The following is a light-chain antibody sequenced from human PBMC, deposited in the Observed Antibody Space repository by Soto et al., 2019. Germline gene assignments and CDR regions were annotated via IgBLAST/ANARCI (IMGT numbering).Light chain of an antibody. CDR3: QQSYSTPIT. CDR2: GAS. J-gene: IGKJ5*01. CDR1: QSISSY. V-gene: IGKV1-39*01. Sequence: DIQMTQTPSSLSASVGDRVTITCRASQSISSYLNWYQQKPGKAPTLLIYGASSLQSGVPSRFSGSGSGTDFTLTISSLQPEDFATYYCQQSYSTPITFGQGTRLEIK.